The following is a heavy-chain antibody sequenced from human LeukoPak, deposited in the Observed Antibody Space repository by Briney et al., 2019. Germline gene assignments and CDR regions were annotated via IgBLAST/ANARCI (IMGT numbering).Heavy chain of an antibody. V-gene: IGHV3-23*01. J-gene: IGHJ4*02. CDR2: ISGSGETI. CDR3: AKTHGYFDQ. CDR1: GFPFSSYG. D-gene: IGHD3-22*01. Sequence: GGSLRLSCAASGFPFSSYGMTWLRQTPAKGLEWVSAISGSGETIYYSDSVKGRFTISRDNSKNTLFLQMNSLRVEDAAMYYCAKTHGYFDQWGQGTLVAVSS.